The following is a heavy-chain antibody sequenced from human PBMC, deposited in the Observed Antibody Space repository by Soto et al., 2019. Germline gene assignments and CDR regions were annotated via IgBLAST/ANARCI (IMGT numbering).Heavy chain of an antibody. Sequence: QMQLQESGPGLVKPSETLSLTCTVSGASVSTGYWRWIRQPPGKGLEWIGFMYFGGIFNYNPSLTSRLHISVEKSMNQFSMKVTSVTAADTAVYYCARSYYDTTGFAVDPWGQGTLVTVSS. J-gene: IGHJ5*02. V-gene: IGHV4-59*02. D-gene: IGHD3-22*01. CDR1: GASVSTGY. CDR3: ARSYYDTTGFAVDP. CDR2: MYFGGIF.